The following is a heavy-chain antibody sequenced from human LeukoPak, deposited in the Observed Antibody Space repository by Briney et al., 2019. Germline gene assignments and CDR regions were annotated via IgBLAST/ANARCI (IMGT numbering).Heavy chain of an antibody. V-gene: IGHV1-69*04. J-gene: IGHJ6*02. D-gene: IGHD5-24*01. Sequence: ASVKVSCKASGGTFSSYAISWVRQAPGQGLEWMGRIIPILGIANYAQKFQGRVTITADKSTSTAYMELSSLRSEDAAVYYCARERWLQYYYGMDVWGQGTTVTVSS. CDR3: ARERWLQYYYGMDV. CDR1: GGTFSSYA. CDR2: IIPILGIA.